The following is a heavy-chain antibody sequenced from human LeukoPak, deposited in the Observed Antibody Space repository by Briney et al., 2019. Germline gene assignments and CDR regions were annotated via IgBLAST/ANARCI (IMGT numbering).Heavy chain of an antibody. D-gene: IGHD3/OR15-3a*01. J-gene: IGHJ5*02. CDR3: ARDRAATEDWVEFDP. Sequence: GGSLRLSCAGSGFSVRNYYMNWVRQAPGKGLGWVSLIRGSGETFYADSVQGRFTISRDDSKNTVYLQMNSLRVEDTAVYSCARDRAATEDWVEFDPWGQGTLVTVSS. V-gene: IGHV3-66*03. CDR2: IRGSGET. CDR1: GFSVRNYY.